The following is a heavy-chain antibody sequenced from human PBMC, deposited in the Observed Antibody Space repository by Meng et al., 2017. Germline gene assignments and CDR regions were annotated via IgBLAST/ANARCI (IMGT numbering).Heavy chain of an antibody. CDR1: GGSISSVDW. J-gene: IGHJ4*02. CDR3: ASWIYSCGWQ. D-gene: IGHD6-19*01. CDR2: IYHGGNT. V-gene: IGHV4/OR15-8*02. Sequence: QVPLAVLGLGLVKPSGTLSLTCVVSGGSISSVDWWSWVRQPPGKGLEWIGEIYHGGNTNYNPSLKSRVTISIDKSKNQFSLKLSSVTAADTAVYYCASWIYSCGWQWGQGTLVTVSS.